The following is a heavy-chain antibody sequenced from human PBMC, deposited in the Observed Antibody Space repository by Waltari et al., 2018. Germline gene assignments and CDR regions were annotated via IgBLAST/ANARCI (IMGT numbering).Heavy chain of an antibody. CDR2: MSSGGRST. V-gene: IGHV3-23*01. J-gene: IGHJ2*01. Sequence: EVQLLESGGGLVQPGGSLRLSCAASGFTFSSYAMSWVRQAPGEGLEWVSGMSSGGRSTYYAYSVKGRFTISRDSSKNTLYLQMHSLRAEDTAVYYCAKGAYSGYNLYWYFDFWGRGTLVTVSS. CDR1: GFTFSSYA. CDR3: AKGAYSGYNLYWYFDF. D-gene: IGHD5-12*01.